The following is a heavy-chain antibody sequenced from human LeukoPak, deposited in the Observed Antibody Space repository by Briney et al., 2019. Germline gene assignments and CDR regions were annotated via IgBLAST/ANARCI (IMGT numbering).Heavy chain of an antibody. Sequence: SETLSLTCTVSGGSISSSSYYWGWIRQPPGKGLEWIGSIYYSGSTYYNPSLKSRVTISVDTSKNQCSLKLSSVTAADTAVYYCARRPSSRFNWFDPWGQGTLVTVSS. CDR3: ARRPSSRFNWFDP. J-gene: IGHJ5*02. V-gene: IGHV4-39*01. CDR1: GGSISSSSYY. CDR2: IYYSGST.